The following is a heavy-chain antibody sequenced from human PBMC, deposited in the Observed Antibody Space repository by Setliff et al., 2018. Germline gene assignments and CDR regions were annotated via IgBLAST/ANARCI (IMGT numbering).Heavy chain of an antibody. CDR1: GYAFTDNY. Sequence: GASVKVSCKTSGYAFTDNYIHWVRQAPGQGLEWMGWINPKTGGTNLAQKFQGWVTMTRDTSITTAYMELSRLTSDDLAVYFCARSDPLVVDGFDVWGQGTMVTVSS. CDR3: ARSDPLVVDGFDV. CDR2: INPKTGGT. V-gene: IGHV1-2*04. D-gene: IGHD3-16*01. J-gene: IGHJ3*01.